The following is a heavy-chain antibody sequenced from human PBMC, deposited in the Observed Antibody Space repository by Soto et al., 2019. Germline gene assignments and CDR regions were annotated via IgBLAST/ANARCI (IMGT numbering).Heavy chain of an antibody. CDR1: GFTVSNNY. CDR2: IYSGGYT. V-gene: IGHV3-53*01. D-gene: IGHD3-10*01. J-gene: IGHJ4*02. Sequence: EVQLVASGGGLIQPGGSLRLSCAVSGFTVSNNYMSWVRQAPGKGLEGVSVIYSGGYTAYGDSVKGRFTISRDNSKNTPLLQIYRLGAHGTGVFFGARPAGGGGYWGQGTLVTVSS. CDR3: ARPAGGGGY.